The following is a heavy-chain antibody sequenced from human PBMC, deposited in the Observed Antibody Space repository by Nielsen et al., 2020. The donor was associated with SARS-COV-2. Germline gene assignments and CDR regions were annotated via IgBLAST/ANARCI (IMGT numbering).Heavy chain of an antibody. Sequence: GGSLRLSCAASGFTFSSYGMHWVRQAPGKGLEWVAVISYDRSNKYYADSVKGRFTISRDNSKNTLYLQMNSLRAEDTAVYYCAKGGRYCSSTSCSIPAAIDYWGQGTLVTVSS. CDR3: AKGGRYCSSTSCSIPAAIDY. CDR1: GFTFSSYG. J-gene: IGHJ4*02. D-gene: IGHD2-2*01. V-gene: IGHV3-30*18. CDR2: ISYDRSNK.